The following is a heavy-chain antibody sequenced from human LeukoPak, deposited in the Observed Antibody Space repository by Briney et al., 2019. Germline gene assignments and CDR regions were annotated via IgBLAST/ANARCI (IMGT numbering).Heavy chain of an antibody. CDR2: MNPNSGNT. D-gene: IGHD3-3*01. Sequence: ASVKVSCEASGYTFTSYDINSVRQATGQRLEWRGWMNPNSGNTGYAQKFQGRVTMTRNTSISTAYMELSSLRSEDTAVYYCARGGGSYYDFWSGYYKGAPFDYWGQGTLVTVSS. J-gene: IGHJ4*02. CDR3: ARGGGSYYDFWSGYYKGAPFDY. V-gene: IGHV1-8*01. CDR1: GYTFTSYD.